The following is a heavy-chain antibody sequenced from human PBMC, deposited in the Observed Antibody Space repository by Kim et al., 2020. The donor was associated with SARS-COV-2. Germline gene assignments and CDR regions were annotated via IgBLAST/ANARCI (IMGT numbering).Heavy chain of an antibody. CDR2: ISYDGSNK. CDR1: GFTFSSYG. D-gene: IGHD5-18*01. J-gene: IGHJ4*02. Sequence: GGSLRLSCAASGFTFSSYGMHWVRQAPGKGLEWVAVISYDGSNKYYADSVKGRFTISRDNSKNTLYLQMNSLRAEDTAVYYCAKDLSRRGYSYDQGRYYFDYWGQGTLVTVSS. CDR3: AKDLSRRGYSYDQGRYYFDY. V-gene: IGHV3-30*18.